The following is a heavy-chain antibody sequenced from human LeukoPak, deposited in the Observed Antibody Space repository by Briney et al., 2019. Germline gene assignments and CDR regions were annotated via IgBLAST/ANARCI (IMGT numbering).Heavy chain of an antibody. V-gene: IGHV4-61*02. CDR2: VYLRGTT. J-gene: IGHJ5*01. CDR3: AWGVIIINWFDS. Sequence: PSETLSHTCTVSGGSVSSDSYHWSWIRQPAGKALEWIGRVYLRGTTNYNPSLKGRVTISVDTSKNQFYLNLNSVTAADTATYYCAWGVIIINWFDSWGQGTRVTVSS. D-gene: IGHD3-10*01. CDR1: GGSVSSDSYH.